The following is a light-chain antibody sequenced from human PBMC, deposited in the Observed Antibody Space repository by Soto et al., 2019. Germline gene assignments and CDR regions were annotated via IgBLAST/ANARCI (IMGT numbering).Light chain of an antibody. Sequence: EIVLTQSPGTLSLSPGERATLSCRASQRVSRSYLGWYQQKPGQAPRLLIYGASSRATGIPDRFSGRGSGTDFTLTISRLEPEDFAVYYCQQYGSSPTFGPGTKVDIK. CDR2: GAS. CDR1: QRVSRSY. CDR3: QQYGSSPT. V-gene: IGKV3-20*01. J-gene: IGKJ3*01.